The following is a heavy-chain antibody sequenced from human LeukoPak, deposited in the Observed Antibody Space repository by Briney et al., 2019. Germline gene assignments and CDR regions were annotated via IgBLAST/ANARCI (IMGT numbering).Heavy chain of an antibody. CDR1: GVSISSGTYY. D-gene: IGHD4-11*01. CDR3: ARGTPYNP. J-gene: IGHJ5*02. CDR2: VHYSGTT. V-gene: IGHV4-39*07. Sequence: SETLSLTCTVSGVSISSGTYYWGWIRQPPGKGLEWIGSVHYSGTTYYNPSLKSRVTISIDTSKNQFSLRLRSVTAADTAVYYCARGTPYNPWGQGTLVTVSS.